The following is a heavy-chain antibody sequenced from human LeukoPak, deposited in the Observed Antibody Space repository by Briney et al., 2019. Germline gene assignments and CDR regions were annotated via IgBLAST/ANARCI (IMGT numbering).Heavy chain of an antibody. D-gene: IGHD5-18*01. J-gene: IGHJ6*03. CDR1: GFTFGDYA. CDR2: IRSKAYGGTT. Sequence: GGSLRLSCAASGFTFGDYAMSWVRQAPGKGLEWVGFIRSKAYGGTTEYAASVKGRFTISRDDSKSIAYLQMNSLKTEDTAVYYCTRDFEGSGYSYGPNYYYYMDVWGKGTTVTVSS. V-gene: IGHV3-49*04. CDR3: TRDFEGSGYSYGPNYYYYMDV.